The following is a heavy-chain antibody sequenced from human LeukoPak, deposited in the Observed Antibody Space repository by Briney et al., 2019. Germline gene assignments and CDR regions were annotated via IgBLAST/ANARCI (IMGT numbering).Heavy chain of an antibody. CDR2: IDTNSAKP. Sequence: ASVKVSCRASGYTFRSYTINWVRQAPGQGLEWMGWIDTNSAKPTYAQGFTGRIVFSLDTSVRTAYSEISSLEAEDTAVYFCMRAYSVRSPFDHWGQGTLVTVSS. V-gene: IGHV7-4-1*02. CDR1: GYTFRSYT. J-gene: IGHJ4*02. D-gene: IGHD4-11*01. CDR3: MRAYSVRSPFDH.